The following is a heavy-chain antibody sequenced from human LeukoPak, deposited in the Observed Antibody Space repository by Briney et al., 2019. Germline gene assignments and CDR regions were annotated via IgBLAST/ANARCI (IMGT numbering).Heavy chain of an antibody. D-gene: IGHD6-19*01. CDR1: GFTFSSYG. Sequence: GRSLRLSCAASGFTFSSYGMHWVHQAPGKGLEWVAVIWYDGSNKYYADSVKGRFTISRDNSKNTLYLQMNSLRAEDTAVYYCAKIPTNSSGWGYWGQGTLVTVSS. V-gene: IGHV3-33*06. J-gene: IGHJ4*02. CDR3: AKIPTNSSGWGY. CDR2: IWYDGSNK.